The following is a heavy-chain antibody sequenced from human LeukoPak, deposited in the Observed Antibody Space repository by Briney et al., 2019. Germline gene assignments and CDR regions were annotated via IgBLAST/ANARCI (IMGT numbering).Heavy chain of an antibody. V-gene: IGHV4-59*12. CDR3: AREWGDDYGDYYPSNWFDP. CDR2: IYYSGST. D-gene: IGHD4-17*01. Sequence: PSETLSLTCTVSGGSISSYYWSWIRQPPGKGLEWIGYIYYSGSTNYNPSLKRRVTISVDTSKNQFSLKLSSVTAADTAVYYCAREWGDDYGDYYPSNWFDPWGQGTLVTVSS. CDR1: GGSISSYY. J-gene: IGHJ5*02.